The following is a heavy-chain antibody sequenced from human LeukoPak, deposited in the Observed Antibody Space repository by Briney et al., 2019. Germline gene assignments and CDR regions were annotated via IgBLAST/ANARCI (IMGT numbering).Heavy chain of an antibody. CDR3: ARDRRQEPYYFDY. J-gene: IGHJ4*02. Sequence: GGSLRLSCAASGFTFSSYAMHWVRQAPGKGLEWVAVTSYDGSNKYYADSVKGRFTISRDNSKNTLYLQMNSLRAEDTAVYYCARDRRQEPYYFDYWGQGTLVTVSS. CDR1: GFTFSSYA. CDR2: TSYDGSNK. D-gene: IGHD1-14*01. V-gene: IGHV3-30-3*01.